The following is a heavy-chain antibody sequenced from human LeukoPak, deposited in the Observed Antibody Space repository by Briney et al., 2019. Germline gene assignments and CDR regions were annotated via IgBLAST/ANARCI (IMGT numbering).Heavy chain of an antibody. CDR3: AKYGDTRIITGAGHFDF. J-gene: IGHJ4*02. CDR1: GFTFSSYG. Sequence: PGGSLRLSCAASGFTFSSYGMHWVRQAPGKGLEWLAGIATDGSFAYYADSVKGRFTLSRDNSKNTLYLQLNSLTAEDTAVYYCAKYGDTRIITGAGHFDFWGQGTLVTVSS. V-gene: IGHV3-30*18. CDR2: IATDGSFA. D-gene: IGHD4-17*01.